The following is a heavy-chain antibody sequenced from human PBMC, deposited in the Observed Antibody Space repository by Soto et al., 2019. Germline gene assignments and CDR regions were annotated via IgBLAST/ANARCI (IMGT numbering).Heavy chain of an antibody. V-gene: IGHV3-30*18. CDR1: GFTFSSYG. CDR2: ISYDGSNK. CDR3: AKDIYSGYDFAFDI. D-gene: IGHD5-12*01. J-gene: IGHJ3*02. Sequence: GGSLRLSCAASGFTFSSYGMHWVRQAPGKGLEWVAVISYDGSNKYYADSVKGRFTISRDNSKNTLYLQMNSLRAEDTAVYYCAKDIYSGYDFAFDIWGQGTMVTVSS.